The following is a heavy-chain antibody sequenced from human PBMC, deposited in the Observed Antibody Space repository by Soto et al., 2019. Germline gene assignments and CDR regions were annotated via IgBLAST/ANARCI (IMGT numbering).Heavy chain of an antibody. CDR2: ISAYNGNT. CDR3: ARGDYDFWSGYTTIDY. V-gene: IGHV1-18*04. Sequence: QVQLVQSGAEVKKPGASVKVSCKASGYTFTSYGISWVRQAPGQGLEWMGWISAYNGNTNYAQKLQGRVTMNTNTSTSTAYIELRSLRSDDTAVYYCARGDYDFWSGYTTIDYWGQGTLVTVSS. D-gene: IGHD3-3*01. CDR1: GYTFTSYG. J-gene: IGHJ4*02.